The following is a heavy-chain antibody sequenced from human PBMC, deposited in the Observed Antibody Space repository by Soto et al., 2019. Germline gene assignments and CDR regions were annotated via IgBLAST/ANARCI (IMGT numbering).Heavy chain of an antibody. D-gene: IGHD2-21*01. J-gene: IGHJ6*02. CDR3: AKDIDGTRDYSYYYYYGMDV. CDR1: GFTFDDYT. V-gene: IGHV3-43*01. Sequence: PGGSLRLSFAASGFTFDDYTMHWVRQAPGKGLEWVSLISWDGGSTYYADSVKGRFTISRDNSKNSLYLQMNGLRTEDTALYYCAKDIDGTRDYSYYYYYGMDVWGQGTTVTVSS. CDR2: ISWDGGST.